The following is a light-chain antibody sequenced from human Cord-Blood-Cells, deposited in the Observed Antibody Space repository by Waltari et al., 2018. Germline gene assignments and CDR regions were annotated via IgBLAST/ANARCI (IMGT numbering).Light chain of an antibody. CDR1: QSISSW. CDR2: KAS. J-gene: IGKJ2*01. CDR3: QQYNSYSMYT. V-gene: IGKV1-5*03. Sequence: DIQMTQSPSTLSASVGDRVTITCRASQSISSWLDWYQQKPGKAPKHLIYKASSLESGVPSRFSGSGSGTEFTLTISSLQPDDFATYYCQQYNSYSMYTFGQGTKLDIK.